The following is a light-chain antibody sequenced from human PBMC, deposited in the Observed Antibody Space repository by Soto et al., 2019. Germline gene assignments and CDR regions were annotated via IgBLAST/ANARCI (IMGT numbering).Light chain of an antibody. Sequence: QSALTQPASVSGSPGQSITISCTGTSSDIGTYNYVSWYQQHPGKAPKLMIYEVTNRPSGVSNRFSGSKSGNTASLTISGLQAEDEADYYCWSYAGNTIFVFGGGTKLTVL. CDR1: SSDIGTYNY. CDR3: WSYAGNTIFV. V-gene: IGLV2-14*01. J-gene: IGLJ2*01. CDR2: EVT.